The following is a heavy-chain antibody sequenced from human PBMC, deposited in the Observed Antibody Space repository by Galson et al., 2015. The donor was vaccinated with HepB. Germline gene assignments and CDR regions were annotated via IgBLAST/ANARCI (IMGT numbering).Heavy chain of an antibody. CDR2: IRSKANNYAA. V-gene: IGHV3-73*01. CDR1: GFTFSGSA. J-gene: IGHJ4*02. D-gene: IGHD5-12*01. CDR3: ARLGDFSGYSSR. Sequence: SLRLSCAASGFTFSGSAIDWVRQASGKGPEWIGRIRSKANNYAALYVPSLGGRFTISRDDSKNLAYLHMRRLKTEDTAVYYCARLGDFSGYSSRWGQGTLVTVSS.